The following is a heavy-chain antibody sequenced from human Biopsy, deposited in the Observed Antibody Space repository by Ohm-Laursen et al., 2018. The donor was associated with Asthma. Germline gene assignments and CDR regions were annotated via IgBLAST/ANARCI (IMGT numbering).Heavy chain of an antibody. D-gene: IGHD2-15*01. Sequence: SDTLSLTCTVSGGSMSSSSYYWGWIRQPPGKGLEWMGSISYTGSTYSNPSLKSRVTISVDTSKKQISLRLSSVIAADTAVYYCAGFCSGGNCPDHWGQGTLVTVSS. CDR2: ISYTGST. CDR1: GGSMSSSSYY. J-gene: IGHJ4*02. V-gene: IGHV4-39*07. CDR3: AGFCSGGNCPDH.